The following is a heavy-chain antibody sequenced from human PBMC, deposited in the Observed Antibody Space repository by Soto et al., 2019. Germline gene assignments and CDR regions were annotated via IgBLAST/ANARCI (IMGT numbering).Heavy chain of an antibody. CDR1: GFTFSSYA. CDR2: ISYDGSNK. J-gene: IGHJ4*02. D-gene: IGHD6-13*01. V-gene: IGHV3-30-3*01. Sequence: VQLVESGGGVVQPGRSLRLSCAASGFTFSSYAMHWVRQAPGKGLEWVAVISYDGSNKYYADSVKGRFTISRDNSKNTLYLQMNSLRAEDTAVYYCARKLGIAAAGTRVLDYWGQGTLVTVSS. CDR3: ARKLGIAAAGTRVLDY.